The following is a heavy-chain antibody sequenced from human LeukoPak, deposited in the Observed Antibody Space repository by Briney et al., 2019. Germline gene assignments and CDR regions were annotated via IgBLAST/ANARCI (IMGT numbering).Heavy chain of an antibody. CDR1: GGSISSYY. Sequence: SETLSLTCTVSGGSISSYYWSWIRQPPGKGLEWIGFIFYSGTTNYNPSLKSRVTISVDTSKNQFSLKLSSVTAADTAVYYCARAYYDYGDPHLDYWGQGTLVTVSS. J-gene: IGHJ4*02. D-gene: IGHD4-17*01. CDR3: ARAYYDYGDPHLDY. V-gene: IGHV4-59*01. CDR2: IFYSGTT.